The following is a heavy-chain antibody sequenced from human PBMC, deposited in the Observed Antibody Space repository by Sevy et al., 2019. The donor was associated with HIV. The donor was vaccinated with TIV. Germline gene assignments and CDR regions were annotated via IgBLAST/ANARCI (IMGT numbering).Heavy chain of an antibody. V-gene: IGHV3-53*01. Sequence: GGSLRLSCAASGFTVSSNYMSWVRQAPGKGLEWVSVIYSCGSTYYADSVKGRFTISRDNSKNTLYLQMNSLRAEDTAVYYCAWGVGLTPFDYWGQGTLVTVSS. CDR2: IYSCGST. CDR3: AWGVGLTPFDY. D-gene: IGHD3-10*01. CDR1: GFTVSSNY. J-gene: IGHJ4*02.